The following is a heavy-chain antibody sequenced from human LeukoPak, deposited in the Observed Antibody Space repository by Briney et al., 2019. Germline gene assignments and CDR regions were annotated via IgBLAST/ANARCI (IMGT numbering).Heavy chain of an antibody. D-gene: IGHD3-3*01. J-gene: IGHJ5*02. CDR3: ARTYYDFWSGYYTSWFDP. V-gene: IGHV4-61*08. CDR1: GGSISSGGYY. Sequence: SETLSLTCTVSGGSISSGGYYWSWIRQHPGKGLEWIGYIYYSGSTNYNPSLKSRVTISVDTSKNQFSLKLSSVTAADTAVYYCARTYYDFWSGYYTSWFDPWGQGTLVTVSS. CDR2: IYYSGST.